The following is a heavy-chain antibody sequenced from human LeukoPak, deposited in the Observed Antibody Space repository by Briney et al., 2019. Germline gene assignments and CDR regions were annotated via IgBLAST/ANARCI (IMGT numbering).Heavy chain of an antibody. CDR3: ARGGTAVIAPYAFDI. V-gene: IGHV4-39*07. CDR1: GGSIRSSSYY. Sequence: SETLSLTCTVSGGSIRSSSYYWGWIRQPPRKGLEWIGSIYYSGSTYYNTSLKSRGTISVDTSKKQFSLKLSSLTAADTAVYYCARGGTAVIAPYAFDIWGQGTMVTVSS. CDR2: IYYSGST. D-gene: IGHD4-23*01. J-gene: IGHJ3*02.